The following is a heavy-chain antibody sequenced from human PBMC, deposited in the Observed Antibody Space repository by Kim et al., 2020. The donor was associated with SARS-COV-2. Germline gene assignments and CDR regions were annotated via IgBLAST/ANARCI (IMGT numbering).Heavy chain of an antibody. CDR2: IGIADDT. D-gene: IGHD6-19*01. Sequence: GGSLRLSCVASGFTFRNFDMHWVRHVTGKGLEWVSAIGIADDTHYSDSVKGRFTISRENAKNSVYLQMNSLRVGDIAVYYCARGGIQVAGIDNVDYWGQGTLVTVSS. V-gene: IGHV3-13*01. CDR1: GFTFRNFD. CDR3: ARGGIQVAGIDNVDY. J-gene: IGHJ4*02.